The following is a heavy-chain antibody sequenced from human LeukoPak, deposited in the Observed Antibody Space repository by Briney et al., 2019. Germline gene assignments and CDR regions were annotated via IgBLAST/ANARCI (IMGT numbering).Heavy chain of an antibody. Sequence: ASVKVSCKASGYTFTSYGISWVRQAPGQGLEWMGWISAYNGNTNYAQKFQGRVTITADKSTSTAYMELSSLRSEDTAVYYCARISHGSGSYLDYWGQGTLVTVSS. V-gene: IGHV1-18*01. CDR3: ARISHGSGSYLDY. CDR1: GYTFTSYG. D-gene: IGHD3-10*01. J-gene: IGHJ4*02. CDR2: ISAYNGNT.